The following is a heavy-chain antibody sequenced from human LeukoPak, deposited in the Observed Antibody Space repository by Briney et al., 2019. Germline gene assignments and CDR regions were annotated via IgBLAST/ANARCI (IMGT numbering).Heavy chain of an antibody. CDR1: GFTYHIYA. CDR3: AKGSSVTAMVACYFDY. V-gene: IGHV3-23*01. Sequence: PGGSVRLSCAAWGFTYHIYAMRGVPQAPGRGLECVSAIRGSGGSTYSADSVKGRFTIPRDNSKNTLYLQMNSLRAEDTAVYYCAKGSSVTAMVACYFDYWGQGTLVTVSS. CDR2: IRGSGGST. D-gene: IGHD5-18*01. J-gene: IGHJ4*02.